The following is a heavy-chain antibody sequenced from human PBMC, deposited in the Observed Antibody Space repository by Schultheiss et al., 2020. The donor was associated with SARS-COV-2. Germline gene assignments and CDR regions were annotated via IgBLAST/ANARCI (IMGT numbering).Heavy chain of an antibody. D-gene: IGHD2-21*01. CDR1: GFTFSSYG. Sequence: GGSLRLSCAASGFTFSSYGMHWVRQAPGKGLEWVAVIWFDGSNKYYADSVKGRFTISRDNSKNTLYLQMNNLRAEDTAVYYCARGPFEYCGGVCYSPNGDYWGQGTLVTVSS. CDR2: IWFDGSNK. V-gene: IGHV3-33*01. J-gene: IGHJ4*02. CDR3: ARGPFEYCGGVCYSPNGDY.